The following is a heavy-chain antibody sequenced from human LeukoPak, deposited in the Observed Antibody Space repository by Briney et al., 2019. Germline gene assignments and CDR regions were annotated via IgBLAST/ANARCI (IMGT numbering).Heavy chain of an antibody. J-gene: IGHJ5*02. V-gene: IGHV3-21*01. CDR1: GFSLYFYD. Sequence: GGSLRLSCAASGFSLYFYDMVWVRQAPGKGLEWIASTGLSSSYIGYADSVKGRFSISRDNGENSVYLQMNSLRAEDTAVYFCARERSYCSGATCSLDLWGQGTLVTVSS. CDR3: ARERSYCSGATCSLDL. D-gene: IGHD2-15*01. CDR2: TGLSSSYI.